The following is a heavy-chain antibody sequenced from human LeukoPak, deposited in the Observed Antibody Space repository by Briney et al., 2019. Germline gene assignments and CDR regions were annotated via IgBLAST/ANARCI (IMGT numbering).Heavy chain of an antibody. CDR2: IWRDGSNK. CDR3: ARHGSGSDHFDPLDH. D-gene: IGHD1-26*01. Sequence: GGSLRLYCAASGFTFNEYAMHWVRQAPGKGLEWVALIWRDGSNKNYLDSVKGRFTVSRDNPKNTLILQMTSLRVEDTAVYYCARHGSGSDHFDPLDHWGQGTLVTVSS. V-gene: IGHV3-33*01. J-gene: IGHJ4*02. CDR1: GFTFNEYA.